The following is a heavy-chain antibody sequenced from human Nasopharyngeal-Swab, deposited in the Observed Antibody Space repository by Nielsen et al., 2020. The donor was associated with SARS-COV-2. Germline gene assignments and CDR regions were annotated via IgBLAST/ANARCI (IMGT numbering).Heavy chain of an antibody. Sequence: GESLKISCAASGFTFSSYSMNWVRQAPGKGLEWVSYISSSSSTIYYADSVKGRFTISRDNAKNSLYLQMNSLRDEDTAVYYCARSHSFGRRGTAMVKRHYYYYYYMDVWGKGTTVTVSS. CDR2: ISSSSSTI. CDR3: ARSHSFGRRGTAMVKRHYYYYYYMDV. D-gene: IGHD5-18*01. J-gene: IGHJ6*03. CDR1: GFTFSSYS. V-gene: IGHV3-48*02.